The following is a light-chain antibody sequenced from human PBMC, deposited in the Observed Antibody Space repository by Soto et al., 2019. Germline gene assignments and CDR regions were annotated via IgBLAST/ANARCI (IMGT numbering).Light chain of an antibody. V-gene: IGLV2-14*01. CDR1: SNDVGGYNY. CDR3: SSYTSSSTPYV. J-gene: IGLJ1*01. Sequence: QSALTQPASVSGSHGQSSAISCTGTSNDVGGYNYVSWYQQHPVKAPQLIIYDVTNRPSGVSDRFSGSKSGNTASLTISGLQAEDEADYYCSSYTSSSTPYVFGTGTKVTVL. CDR2: DVT.